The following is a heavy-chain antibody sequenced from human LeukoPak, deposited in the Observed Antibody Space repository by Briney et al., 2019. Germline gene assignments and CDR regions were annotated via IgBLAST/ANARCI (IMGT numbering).Heavy chain of an antibody. CDR3: AKVSDPITMVRGVINY. Sequence: AGGSLRLSCAASGFTFDDYAMHWVRQVPGKGLEWVSGISWNSGSIGHADSVKGRFTISRDNSKNTLYLQMNSLRAEDTAVYYCAKVSDPITMVRGVINYWGQGTLVTVSS. CDR2: ISWNSGSI. D-gene: IGHD3-10*01. J-gene: IGHJ4*02. V-gene: IGHV3-9*01. CDR1: GFTFDDYA.